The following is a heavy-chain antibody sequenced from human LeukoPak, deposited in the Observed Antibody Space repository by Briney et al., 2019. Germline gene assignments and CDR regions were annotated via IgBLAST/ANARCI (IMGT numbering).Heavy chain of an antibody. CDR3: ARGYDFWSGYYTRWFDP. CDR2: IYHSGST. J-gene: IGHJ5*02. D-gene: IGHD3-3*01. Sequence: SETLSLTCAVSGGSISSGGYSWSWIRQPPGKGLEWIGDIYHSGSTYYNPSLKSRVTISVDRSKNQFSLKLSSVTAADTAVYYCARGYDFWSGYYTRWFDPWGQGTLVTVSS. V-gene: IGHV4-30-2*01. CDR1: GGSISSGGYS.